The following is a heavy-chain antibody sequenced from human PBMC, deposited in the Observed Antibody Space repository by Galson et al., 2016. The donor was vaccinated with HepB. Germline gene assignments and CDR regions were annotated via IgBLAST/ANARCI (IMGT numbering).Heavy chain of an antibody. CDR2: IIPIFATA. CDR3: ARPLRSYFDSSGYVSAFDI. Sequence: SVKVSCKASGGTFSSHPINWVRQAPGQGLEWMGGIIPIFATANSAQKFQGRVTITADESTTTAYMELSSLRSEDTAVYYCARPLRSYFDSSGYVSAFDIWGQGTVVTVSS. D-gene: IGHD3-22*01. CDR1: GGTFSSHP. J-gene: IGHJ3*02. V-gene: IGHV1-69*13.